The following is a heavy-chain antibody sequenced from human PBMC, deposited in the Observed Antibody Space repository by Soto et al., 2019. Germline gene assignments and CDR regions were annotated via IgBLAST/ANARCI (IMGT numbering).Heavy chain of an antibody. D-gene: IGHD5-18*01. CDR2: ISWNSGNI. J-gene: IGHJ4*02. CDR1: GFTFDDYA. V-gene: IGHV3-9*01. Sequence: EVQLEESGGALVQPGRSLRLSCAASGFTFDDYAMYWVRQALGKGLEWVSSISWNSGNIGYADSVKGRFTTSRDNAENSLYLQMNSLIPDDTALYYCVRSKGGYSYGTPFDYWGQGTLVTVSS. CDR3: VRSKGGYSYGTPFDY.